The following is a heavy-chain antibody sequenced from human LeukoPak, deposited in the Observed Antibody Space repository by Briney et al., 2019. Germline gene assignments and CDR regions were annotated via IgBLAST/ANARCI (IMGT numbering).Heavy chain of an antibody. J-gene: IGHJ4*02. CDR1: GYTLTELS. Sequence: ASVKVSCKVSGYTLTELSMHWVRQAPGKGLEWMGGFDPEDGETIYAQKFQGRVTMTEDTSTDTAYMELSSLRSEDTAVYYCATVGTAAGPFPDWGQGTLVTVSS. CDR3: ATVGTAAGPFPD. D-gene: IGHD6-13*01. CDR2: FDPEDGET. V-gene: IGHV1-24*01.